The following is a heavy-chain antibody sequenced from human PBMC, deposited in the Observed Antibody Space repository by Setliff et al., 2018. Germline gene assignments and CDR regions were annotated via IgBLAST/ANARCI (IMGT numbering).Heavy chain of an antibody. CDR2: IRFDGTNK. CDR3: VKWDSKYVSGSHYMDV. Sequence: GESLTISCAASGFAFSSYGMHWVRQAPGKGLEWVAFIRFDGTNKYYADSVKGRFTISRDNSKNTLYLQVNTLRPEDTAVYYCVKWDSKYVSGSHYMDVWGKGTTVTVSS. CDR1: GFAFSSYG. V-gene: IGHV3-30*02. J-gene: IGHJ6*03. D-gene: IGHD3-16*01.